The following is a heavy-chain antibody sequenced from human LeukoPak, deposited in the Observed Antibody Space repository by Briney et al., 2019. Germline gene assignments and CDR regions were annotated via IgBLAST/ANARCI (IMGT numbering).Heavy chain of an antibody. CDR3: ASGEWPQDY. Sequence: GGSLRLSCAAPRFTISDYSMGWVRQAPGKGLEWVSGISEGVGSTYYADSVKGRFTISRDNSKNTLYLQMNSLRAEDTAVYYCASGEWPQDYWGQGTLVTVSS. V-gene: IGHV3-23*01. D-gene: IGHD3-3*01. CDR1: RFTISDYS. J-gene: IGHJ4*02. CDR2: ISEGVGST.